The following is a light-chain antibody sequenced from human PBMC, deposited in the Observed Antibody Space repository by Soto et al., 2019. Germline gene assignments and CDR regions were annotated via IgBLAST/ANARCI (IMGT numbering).Light chain of an antibody. CDR3: AAWDDSLNGRV. J-gene: IGLJ1*01. CDR2: YDN. V-gene: IGLV1-44*01. CDR1: NPNIGSNT. Sequence: QSVLTQPPSASGTPGQRVTISCPGSNPNIGSNTVNWYQQLPGTAPKLLIYYDNLRPSGVPDRISGSKSGTSASLAVSGLQSDDEADYYCAAWDDSLNGRVFGTGTKVTVL.